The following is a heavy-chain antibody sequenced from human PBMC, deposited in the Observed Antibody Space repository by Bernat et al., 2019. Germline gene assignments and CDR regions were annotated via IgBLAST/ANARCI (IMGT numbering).Heavy chain of an antibody. V-gene: IGHV3-9*01. J-gene: IGHJ4*02. D-gene: IGHD3-22*01. CDR3: ARDCSWLLQTLPPCY. CDR1: GFTFDDYA. Sequence: EVQLVESGGGLVQPGRSLRLSCAASGFTFDDYAMHWVRQAPGKGLEWVSGISWNSGSIGYADSVKGRFTISRDNAKNSLYLQMNSLRADDTAVYYCARDCSWLLQTLPPCYWGQGTLVTVSS. CDR2: ISWNSGSI.